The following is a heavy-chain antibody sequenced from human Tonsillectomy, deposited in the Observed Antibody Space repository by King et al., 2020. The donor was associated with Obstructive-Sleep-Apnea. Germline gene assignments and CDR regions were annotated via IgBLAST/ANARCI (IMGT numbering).Heavy chain of an antibody. Sequence: FTLKESGPTLVKPTQTLTLTCTFSGFSLTTSGVGVGWIRQPPGKALEWLALIYWDDDKRYNPSLKSRLTITKDTSKNQVVLTMTNVDPVDTATYYCTHEVGGFGEFARFDYWGPGTLVTVSS. D-gene: IGHD3-10*01. CDR3: THEVGGFGEFARFDY. CDR1: GFSLTTSGVG. CDR2: IYWDDDK. V-gene: IGHV2-5*02. J-gene: IGHJ4*02.